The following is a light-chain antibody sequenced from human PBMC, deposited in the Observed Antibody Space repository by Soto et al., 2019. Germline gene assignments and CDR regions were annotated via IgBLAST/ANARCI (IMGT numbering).Light chain of an antibody. J-gene: IGLJ3*02. V-gene: IGLV8-61*01. CDR1: SGSVSTSYY. CDR3: VLYMGSGIWV. Sequence: QTVVTQEPSVSVSPGGTVTLTCGLSSGSVSTSYYPSWYQQTPGQAPRTLIYSTNSRSSGVPDRFSGSILGNKAALTITGAQADDESDYYCVLYMGSGIWVFGGGTKLTV. CDR2: STN.